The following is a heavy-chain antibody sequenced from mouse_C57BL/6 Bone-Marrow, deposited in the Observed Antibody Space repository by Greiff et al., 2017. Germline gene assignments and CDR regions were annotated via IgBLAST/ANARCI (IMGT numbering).Heavy chain of an antibody. Sequence: VQVVESGAELVRPGTSVKMSCKASGYTFTNYWIGWAKQRPGHGLEWIGDIYPGGGYTNYNEKFKGKATLTADKSSSTAYMQFSSLTSEDSAIYYCARRDYYGSSYWYFDVWGTGTTVTVSS. CDR3: ARRDYYGSSYWYFDV. J-gene: IGHJ1*03. V-gene: IGHV1-63*01. CDR1: GYTFTNYW. D-gene: IGHD1-1*01. CDR2: IYPGGGYT.